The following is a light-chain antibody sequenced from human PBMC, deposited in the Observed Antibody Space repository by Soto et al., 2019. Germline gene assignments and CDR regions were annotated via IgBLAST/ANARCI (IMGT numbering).Light chain of an antibody. Sequence: QSVLTQPPSASGTPGQRVTISCSGSSSNIGSNTVNWYQQLPGTAPKLLIYSYNQRPSGAPDRFSGSRSGTSASLAISGLQSEDEADYYCAVWDDSLNGVVFGGGTKLTVL. CDR2: SYN. CDR3: AVWDDSLNGVV. CDR1: SSNIGSNT. V-gene: IGLV1-44*01. J-gene: IGLJ2*01.